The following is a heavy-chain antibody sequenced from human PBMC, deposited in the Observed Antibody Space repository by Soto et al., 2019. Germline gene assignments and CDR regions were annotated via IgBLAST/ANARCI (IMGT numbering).Heavy chain of an antibody. CDR1: GFTFSSYG. Sequence: QVQLVESGGGVVQPGRSLRLSCAASGFTFSSYGMHWVRQAPGKGLEWVAVIWYDGSNKYYADSVKGRFTISRDNSKNTLYLQMNSLRAEYTAVYYCSRDPGGALAGTGAYYWGQGTLVTVSS. CDR3: SRDPGGALAGTGAYY. J-gene: IGHJ4*02. D-gene: IGHD6-19*01. V-gene: IGHV3-33*01. CDR2: IWYDGSNK.